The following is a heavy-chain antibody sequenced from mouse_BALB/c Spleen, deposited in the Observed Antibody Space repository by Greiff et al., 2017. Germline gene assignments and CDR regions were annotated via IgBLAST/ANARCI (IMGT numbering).Heavy chain of an antibody. CDR1: GFSLTSYG. CDR2: IWAGGST. Sequence: QVQLQQSGPGLVAPSQSLSITCTVSGFSLTSYGVHWVRQPPGKGLEWLGVIWAGGSTNYNSALMSRLSISKDNSKSQVFLKMNSLQTDDTAMYYCARGDPHYYGSSYAMDYWGQGTSVTVSS. CDR3: ARGDPHYYGSSYAMDY. D-gene: IGHD1-1*01. V-gene: IGHV2-9*02. J-gene: IGHJ4*01.